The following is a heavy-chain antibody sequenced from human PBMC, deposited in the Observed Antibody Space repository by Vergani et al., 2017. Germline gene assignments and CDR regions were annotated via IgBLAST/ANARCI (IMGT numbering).Heavy chain of an antibody. D-gene: IGHD2-21*01. V-gene: IGHV4-59*01. CDR2: IYYNGRT. J-gene: IGHJ3*01. CDR3: VRDTRRYFLDSIDGGDSDSPPFVPAV. CDR1: GGSLTPYY. Sequence: QVRLQESGPGLVRPSETLSLTCTVSGGSLTPYYWSWIRQSPGKGLEWIGNIYYNGRTNYNPSLMSRATISADTSKDQFSLRLTSMTAADTAVYYCVRDTRRYFLDSIDGGDSDSPPFVPAVWGLGTGVIVSS.